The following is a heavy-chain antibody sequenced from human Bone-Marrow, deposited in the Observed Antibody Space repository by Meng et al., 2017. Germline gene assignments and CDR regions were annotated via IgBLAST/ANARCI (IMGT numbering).Heavy chain of an antibody. J-gene: IGHJ5*02. V-gene: IGHV4-4*02. CDR3: ARRVSGSGLTTDWFYP. CDR2: IYHSGIT. CDR1: GGSISSSNG. Sequence: QVQLQVSPPGLGNPSGHLSLTYAVSGGSISSSNGWSCVRQPPGKGLKWIGQIYHSGITNYNLSLKIRVTISVDKSKNQFSLKLSSVTAADTAVYYCARRVSGSGLTTDWFYPWGQGTLVTVSS. D-gene: IGHD4-17*01.